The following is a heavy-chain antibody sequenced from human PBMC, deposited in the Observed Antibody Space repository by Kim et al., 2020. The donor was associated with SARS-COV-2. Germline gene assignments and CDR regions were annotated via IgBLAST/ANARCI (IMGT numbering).Heavy chain of an antibody. Sequence: GESLKISCQPSGYNFNDYRITWVRQMPGKGLEWVGSVDPNISYIKYSPSFQGHVTISADRSIDTAYLQWSSLKASDTAIYYCARARYSLYYGIDVWGPGTTVTVSS. J-gene: IGHJ6*02. V-gene: IGHV5-10-1*01. CDR1: GYNFNDYR. CDR2: VDPNISYI. CDR3: ARARYSLYYGIDV. D-gene: IGHD3-10*01.